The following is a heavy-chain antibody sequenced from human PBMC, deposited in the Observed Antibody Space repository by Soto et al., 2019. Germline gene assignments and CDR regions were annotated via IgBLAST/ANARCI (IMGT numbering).Heavy chain of an antibody. Sequence: GGSLRLSCAASGFTFSSYAMSWVRQAPGKGLEWVSAISGSGGSTYYADSVKGRFTISRDNSKNTLYLQMNSLRAEDTAVYYCAKVAIPHKYYDFWSGYYNFDYWGQGTLVTVSS. CDR3: AKVAIPHKYYDFWSGYYNFDY. CDR2: ISGSGGST. CDR1: GFTFSSYA. D-gene: IGHD3-3*01. J-gene: IGHJ4*02. V-gene: IGHV3-23*01.